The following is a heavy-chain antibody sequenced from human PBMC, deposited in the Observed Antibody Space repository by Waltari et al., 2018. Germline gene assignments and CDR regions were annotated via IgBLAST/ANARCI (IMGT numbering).Heavy chain of an antibody. J-gene: IGHJ2*01. D-gene: IGHD6-19*01. CDR1: GGTFSSYA. Sequence: QVQLVQSGAEVKKPGSSVKVSCKASGGTFSSYAISWVRQAPGQGLEWMGRINPNSGGTNYAQKFQGRVTMTRDTSISTAYMELSRLRSDDTAVYYCAREVAGMERYFDPWGRGTLVIVSS. CDR2: INPNSGGT. CDR3: AREVAGMERYFDP. V-gene: IGHV1-2*06.